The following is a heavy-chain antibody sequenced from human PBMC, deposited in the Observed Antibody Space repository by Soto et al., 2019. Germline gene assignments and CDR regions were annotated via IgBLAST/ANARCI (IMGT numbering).Heavy chain of an antibody. CDR3: ARASLMNYYDSSGYYDYFEY. J-gene: IGHJ4*01. V-gene: IGHV3-33*01. CDR2: IWYDGSNK. Sequence: PGGSLRLSCAASGFTFSSYGMHWVRQAPGKGLEWVAVIWYDGSNKYYADSVKGRFTISRDNSKNTLYLQMNSLRAEDTAVYYCARASLMNYYDSSGYYDYFEYRCQETLVTVSS. CDR1: GFTFSSYG. D-gene: IGHD3-22*01.